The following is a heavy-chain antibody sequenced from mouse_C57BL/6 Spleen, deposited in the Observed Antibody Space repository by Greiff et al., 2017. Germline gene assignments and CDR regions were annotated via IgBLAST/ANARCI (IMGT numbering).Heavy chain of an antibody. CDR3: ARSYYYGRERYAMDY. V-gene: IGHV1-54*01. Sequence: VQLQQSGAELVRPGTSVKVSCKASGYAFTNYLIEWVKQRPGQGLEWIGVINPGSGGTNYNEKFKGKATLTADKSSRTAYMQLSSLTSEDSAVYFCARSYYYGRERYAMDYWGQGTSVTVSS. D-gene: IGHD1-1*01. CDR2: INPGSGGT. J-gene: IGHJ4*01. CDR1: GYAFTNYL.